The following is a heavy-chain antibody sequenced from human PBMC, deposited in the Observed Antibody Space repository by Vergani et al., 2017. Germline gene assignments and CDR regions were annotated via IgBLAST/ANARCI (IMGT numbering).Heavy chain of an antibody. CDR2: IYTTGST. D-gene: IGHD3-22*01. CDR3: ARVIFESSGYGGWLDP. V-gene: IGHV4-61*02. Sequence: QVQLQESGPGLVKPSQTLSLTCTVSGDSISNDRHYWTWLRQPAGKELQWIGRIYTTGSTNFNPSLKSRLTMSVDTSNNQFSLNLSSVTAADTGVYYCARVIFESSGYGGWLDPWGQGTLVTVSS. J-gene: IGHJ5*02. CDR1: GDSISNDRHY.